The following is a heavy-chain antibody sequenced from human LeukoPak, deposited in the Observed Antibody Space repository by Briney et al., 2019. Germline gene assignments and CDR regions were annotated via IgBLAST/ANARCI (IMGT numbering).Heavy chain of an antibody. CDR3: ARDNLRNYFDY. D-gene: IGHD1-14*01. CDR1: GFTFSSYS. J-gene: IGHJ4*02. CDR2: ISSSSTTI. Sequence: PGGSLRLSCAASGFTFSSYSMNWVRQAPGKGLEWVSYISSSSTTIHYADSVKGRFTISRDNAKHSLYPQMNSLRDEDTAVYYCARDNLRNYFDYWGQGTLVTVSS. V-gene: IGHV3-48*02.